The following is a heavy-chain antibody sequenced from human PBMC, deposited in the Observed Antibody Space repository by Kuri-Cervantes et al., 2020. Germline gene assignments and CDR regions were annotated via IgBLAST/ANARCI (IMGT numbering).Heavy chain of an antibody. CDR3: ARGPYSSSWYSDYYGMDV. Sequence: SETLSLTCAVSGGSISSSNWWSWVRQPPGKGLEWIGEIYHSGSTNYSPSLKSRVTISVDKSKNQFPLKLSSVTAADTAVYYCARGPYSSSWYSDYYGMDVWGQGTTVTVSS. CDR1: GGSISSSNW. V-gene: IGHV4-4*02. J-gene: IGHJ6*02. CDR2: IYHSGST. D-gene: IGHD6-13*01.